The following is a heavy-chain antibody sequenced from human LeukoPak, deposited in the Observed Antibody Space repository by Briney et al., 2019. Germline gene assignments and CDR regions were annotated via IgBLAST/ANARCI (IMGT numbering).Heavy chain of an antibody. CDR2: NYYRRSD. CDR3: ARGDVATACFDY. Sequence: WETLSLTCTVSGGYISSSSDYWGWIRQPPGKGLEWNGRNYYRRSDYYNPSLKSRVTISVDTSKKQFSLKLSSVTAADTAVYYCARGDVATACFDYWGQGTLVHVSS. CDR1: GGYISSSSDY. D-gene: IGHD5-18*01. J-gene: IGHJ4*02. V-gene: IGHV4-39*01.